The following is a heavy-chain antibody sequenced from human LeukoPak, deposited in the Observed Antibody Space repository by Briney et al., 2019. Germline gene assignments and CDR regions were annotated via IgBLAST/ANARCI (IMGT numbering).Heavy chain of an antibody. Sequence: ASVKVSCKASGGTFSSYAISWVRQAPGQGLEWMGGIIPIFGTANYAQKFQGRVTITADESTSTAYMELSSLRSEDTAVYYCARTGYSSSWIPQNWSDPWGQGTLVTVSS. CDR3: ARTGYSSSWIPQNWSDP. J-gene: IGHJ5*02. V-gene: IGHV1-69*13. CDR1: GGTFSSYA. CDR2: IIPIFGTA. D-gene: IGHD6-13*01.